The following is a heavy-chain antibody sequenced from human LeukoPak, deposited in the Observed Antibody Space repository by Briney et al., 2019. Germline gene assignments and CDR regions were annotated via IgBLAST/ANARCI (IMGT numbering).Heavy chain of an antibody. Sequence: SETLSLTCAVYGGSFSGYYWSWIRQPPGKGLEWIGEINHSGSTNYNPSLKSRVTISVDTSKNQFSLKLSSVTAADTAVYYCAGGQNYDILTGYYNWFDPWGQGTLVTVSS. V-gene: IGHV4-34*01. CDR3: AGGQNYDILTGYYNWFDP. CDR2: INHSGST. D-gene: IGHD3-9*01. CDR1: GGSFSGYY. J-gene: IGHJ5*02.